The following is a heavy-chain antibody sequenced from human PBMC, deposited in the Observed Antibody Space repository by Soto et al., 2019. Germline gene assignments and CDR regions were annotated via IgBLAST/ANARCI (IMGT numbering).Heavy chain of an antibody. V-gene: IGHV3-30-3*01. CDR2: ISYDGTNK. Sequence: QVQLVESGGVVVQPGRSLRRSCAASRFNFSSYAMHWVRQAPSKGLEWVAVISYDGTNKYYADIVKGRFTISRDNSKNSIDLEMNSRNTEDKVVYYCARVPKGYCSGGSCYSSGPGGCDFWGQGPLVTVSS. D-gene: IGHD2-15*01. CDR3: ARVPKGYCSGGSCYSSGPGGCDF. CDR1: RFNFSSYA. J-gene: IGHJ4*01.